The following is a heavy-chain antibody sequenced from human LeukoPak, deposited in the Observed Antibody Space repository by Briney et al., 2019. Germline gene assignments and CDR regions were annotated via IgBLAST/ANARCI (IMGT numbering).Heavy chain of an antibody. Sequence: GGSLRLSCAASGFTFSSYAMSWVRQAPGKGLEWVSAISGGGSSTYYADSVKGRFTISRDNSKNTLYLQMNSLRAEDTAVYYCAKGLFSSSWYDDAFDIWGQGTMVTVSS. V-gene: IGHV3-23*01. D-gene: IGHD6-13*01. CDR2: ISGGGSST. CDR3: AKGLFSSSWYDDAFDI. J-gene: IGHJ3*02. CDR1: GFTFSSYA.